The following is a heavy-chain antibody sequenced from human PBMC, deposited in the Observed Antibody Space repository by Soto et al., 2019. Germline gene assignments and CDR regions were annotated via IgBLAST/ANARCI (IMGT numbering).Heavy chain of an antibody. J-gene: IGHJ3*02. V-gene: IGHV3-15*01. CDR2: IKSKTDGGTT. Sequence: KSVGSLRLSCAASGFTFSNAWMSWVRQAPGKGLEWVGRIKSKTDGGTTDYAAPVKGRFTISRDDSKNTLYLQMNSLKTEDTAVYYCGAVAGPDAFDIWGQGTMVTVSS. CDR1: GFTFSNAW. D-gene: IGHD6-19*01. CDR3: GAVAGPDAFDI.